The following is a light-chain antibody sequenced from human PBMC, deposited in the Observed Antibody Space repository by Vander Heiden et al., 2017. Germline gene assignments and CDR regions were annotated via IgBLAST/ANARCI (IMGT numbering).Light chain of an antibody. CDR3: MQALQTPPFT. Sequence: DIVMTQSPLSLPVTPGEPASISCRSSQSLLHRNGYNYLDWYLQKPGQSPQLLIYLGSNRASGVPDRFSGSGSGTDFTLKISRVEAEDVGVYYCMQALQTPPFTFGSGTKVDIK. J-gene: IGKJ3*01. V-gene: IGKV2-28*01. CDR1: QSLLHRNGYNY. CDR2: LGS.